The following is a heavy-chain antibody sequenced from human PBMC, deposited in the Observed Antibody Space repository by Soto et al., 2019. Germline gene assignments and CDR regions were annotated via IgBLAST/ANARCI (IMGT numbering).Heavy chain of an antibody. J-gene: IGHJ5*02. Sequence: EVQLVESGGDLVQPGGSLRISCAASGFTVSSNYMSWVLQAPGKGLEWVSVIYSGGSTYYADSVKGRFTISRDNSKNTLYLQMNSLRVEDTAVYYRARDLQLAHNPWGQGTLVTVSS. CDR3: ARDLQLAHNP. CDR1: GFTVSSNY. CDR2: IYSGGST. D-gene: IGHD6-13*01. V-gene: IGHV3-66*01.